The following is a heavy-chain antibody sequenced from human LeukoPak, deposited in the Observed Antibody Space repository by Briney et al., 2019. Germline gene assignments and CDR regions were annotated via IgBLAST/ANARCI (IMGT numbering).Heavy chain of an antibody. D-gene: IGHD6-13*01. CDR1: GLTFSTSG. J-gene: IGHJ4*02. Sequence: GGSLRLSCTASGLTFSTSGFNWVRQAPGKGLEWVASIGPTGSDRYHADSIKGRFTISRDNANNFLYLQMNSLRAEDTAVYYCARYAAGTGSYFDYWGQGTLVTVSS. V-gene: IGHV3-21*06. CDR3: ARYAAGTGSYFDY. CDR2: IGPTGSDR.